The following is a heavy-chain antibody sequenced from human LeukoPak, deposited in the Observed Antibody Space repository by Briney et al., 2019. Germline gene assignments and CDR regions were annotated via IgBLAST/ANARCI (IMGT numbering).Heavy chain of an antibody. V-gene: IGHV4-39*07. CDR3: ASADIAAAAPFDY. CDR2: IYYSGST. D-gene: IGHD6-13*01. Sequence: SETLSLTCIVSGGSISSGTYFWSWVRQPPGKGLEWIGSIYYSGSTYYNPSLKSRVTISVDTSKNQFSLKLSSVTAADTAVYYCASADIAAAAPFDYWGQGTLVTVSS. J-gene: IGHJ4*02. CDR1: GGSISSGTYF.